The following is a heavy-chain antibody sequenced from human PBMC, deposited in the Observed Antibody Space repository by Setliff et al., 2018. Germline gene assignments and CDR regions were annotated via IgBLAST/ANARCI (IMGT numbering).Heavy chain of an antibody. D-gene: IGHD3-3*01. Sequence: SETLSLTCTVSGGSIRNYYWSWIRQPPGKGLEWIGYIYYSGNTNYNPSLKSRVTISVDTSKNQFSLKLSSVTAADTAVYFCARGYYNFLSGYYYDYYYYYYMDVWGKGTTVTVSS. CDR2: IYYSGNT. CDR1: GGSIRNYY. V-gene: IGHV4-59*01. J-gene: IGHJ6*03. CDR3: ARGYYNFLSGYYYDYYYYYYMDV.